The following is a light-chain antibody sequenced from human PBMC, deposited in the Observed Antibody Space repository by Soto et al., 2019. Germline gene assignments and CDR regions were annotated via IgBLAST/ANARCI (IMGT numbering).Light chain of an antibody. J-gene: IGKJ1*01. CDR1: QSVSSNY. V-gene: IGKV3-20*01. Sequence: MMMTQSPATLSVSPGERVTLSCRASQSVSSNYLAWFQQKPGQAPRLLIYGASSRAAGIPDRFSGSGSGTDVTLTISRLEPEDFAVYYCQQYGRSPHTFGQGTKVDIK. CDR3: QQYGRSPHT. CDR2: GAS.